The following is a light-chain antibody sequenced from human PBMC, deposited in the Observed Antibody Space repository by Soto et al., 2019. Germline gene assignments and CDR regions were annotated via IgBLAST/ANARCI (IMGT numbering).Light chain of an antibody. CDR3: SSYTSSSTRV. J-gene: IGLJ1*01. Sequence: QSALTQPASVSGSPGQSITISSTGTSSDFGGYNYVSWYQQHPGKAPKLMIYDVINRPSGVSNRFSGSKSGNTASLTISGLQAEDEADYYCSSYTSSSTRVFGTGTKLTVL. CDR2: DVI. CDR1: SSDFGGYNY. V-gene: IGLV2-14*01.